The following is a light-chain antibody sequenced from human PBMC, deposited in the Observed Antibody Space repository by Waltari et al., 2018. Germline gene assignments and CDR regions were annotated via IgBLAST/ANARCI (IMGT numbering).Light chain of an antibody. CDR2: GAS. CDR1: QSISSD. CDR3: QQYYRWWT. J-gene: IGKJ1*01. V-gene: IGKV3-15*01. Sequence: EIVMTQSPATLSVSPGERATLSCRASQSISSDLACYQQKPGQAPRLLIYGASTRATGIPDRFSGSGSGTEFTLTVSSLQSEDFAVYYCQQYYRWWTFGLGTKVERK.